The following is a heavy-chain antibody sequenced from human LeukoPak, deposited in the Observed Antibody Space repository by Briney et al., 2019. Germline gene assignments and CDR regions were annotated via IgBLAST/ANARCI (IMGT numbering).Heavy chain of an antibody. D-gene: IGHD2-2*01. CDR1: GYTLTELS. J-gene: IGHJ4*02. CDR3: ATGPGKRGYCSSTSCRSGFDY. V-gene: IGHV1-24*01. CDR2: FDPEDGET. Sequence: ASVKVSCKVSGYTLTELSMHWVRQAPGKGLEWMGGFDPEDGETIYAQKFQGRVTMTEDTSTDTAYMELSSLRSEDTAVYYCATGPGKRGYCSSTSCRSGFDYWGQGTLVTVSS.